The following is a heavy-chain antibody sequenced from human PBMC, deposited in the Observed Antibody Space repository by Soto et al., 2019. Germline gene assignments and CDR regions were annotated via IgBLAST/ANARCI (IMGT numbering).Heavy chain of an antibody. CDR1: GGSFSGYY. CDR3: ARGGATGDYYYYGMDV. J-gene: IGHJ6*02. D-gene: IGHD1-26*01. Sequence: LALTCAVYGGSFSGYYWSWIRQPPVKGLEWIGEINHSGSTNYNPSLKSRVTISVDTSKNQFSLKLSSVTAADTAVYYCARGGATGDYYYYGMDVWGQGTTVTAP. CDR2: INHSGST. V-gene: IGHV4-34*01.